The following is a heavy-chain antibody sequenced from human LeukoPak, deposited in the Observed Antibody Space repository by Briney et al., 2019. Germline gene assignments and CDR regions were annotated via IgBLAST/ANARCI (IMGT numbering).Heavy chain of an antibody. J-gene: IGHJ4*02. CDR3: AREPSGSGGYDY. Sequence: ASVKVSCKASGGTFSNYGINWVRQAPGQGLEWMAWISPNSGGTNYVQKFQGRVTVTRDTSISTDYMEINGLTSDDTALYYCAREPSGSGGYDYWGQGTLVTVSS. CDR1: GGTFSNYG. CDR2: ISPNSGGT. D-gene: IGHD3-10*01. V-gene: IGHV1-2*02.